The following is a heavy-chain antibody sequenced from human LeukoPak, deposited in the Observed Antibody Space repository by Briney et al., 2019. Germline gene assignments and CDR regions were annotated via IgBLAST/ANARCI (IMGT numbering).Heavy chain of an antibody. V-gene: IGHV1-2*02. J-gene: IGHJ4*02. CDR1: GYTFTGYY. CDR3: ARDPGYYDILTGYGLGYYSDY. CDR2: INPNSGGT. Sequence: ASVKVSCKASGYTFTGYYMHWVRQAPGQGLEWMGWINPNSGGTNYAQKFQGRVTMTRDTSISTAYMVLSRLRSDDTAVYYCARDPGYYDILTGYGLGYYSDYWGQGTLVTVSS. D-gene: IGHD3-9*01.